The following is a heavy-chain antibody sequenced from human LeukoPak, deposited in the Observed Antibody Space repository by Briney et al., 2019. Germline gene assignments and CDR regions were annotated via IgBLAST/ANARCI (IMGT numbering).Heavy chain of an antibody. J-gene: IGHJ4*02. CDR1: GFTVSSNY. CDR2: IYSGGST. D-gene: IGHD6-13*01. Sequence: GGSLRLSCAASGFTVSSNYMSWVRQAPGKGLEWVSVIYSGGSTYYADSVKGRFTISRDNSKNTLYLQMNSLRAEDTAVYYCARDRGIAAVDYWGQGTLITVSS. V-gene: IGHV3-66*01. CDR3: ARDRGIAAVDY.